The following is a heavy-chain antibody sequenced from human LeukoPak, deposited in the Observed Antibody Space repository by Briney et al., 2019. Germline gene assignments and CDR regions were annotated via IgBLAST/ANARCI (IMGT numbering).Heavy chain of an antibody. CDR3: AREVDIVVVPAALYYYYYGMDV. CDR1: GGSISSGGYY. D-gene: IGHD2-2*03. V-gene: IGHV4-61*08. J-gene: IGHJ6*02. Sequence: SETLSLTCTVSGGSISSGGYYWSWIRQHPGKGLEWIGYIYYSGSTNYNPSLKSRVTMSVDTSKNQFSLKLSSVTAADTAVYYCAREVDIVVVPAALYYYYYGMDVWGQGTTVTVSS. CDR2: IYYSGST.